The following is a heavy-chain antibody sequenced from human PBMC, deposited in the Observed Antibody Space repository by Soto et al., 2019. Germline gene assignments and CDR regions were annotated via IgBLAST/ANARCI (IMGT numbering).Heavy chain of an antibody. D-gene: IGHD3-22*01. Sequence: EVQVLESGGGLVQPGGSLRLSCAASGFTFSNYAMNWVRQAPGKGLEWVSGISATGVKTYSADSVKGRFTMSRDNSKDTVYLEMNSLRAEDTAVYYGTKSRSAMIYYVDFWGLGALVTVSS. V-gene: IGHV3-23*01. CDR2: ISATGVKT. CDR3: TKSRSAMIYYVDF. CDR1: GFTFSNYA. J-gene: IGHJ4*02.